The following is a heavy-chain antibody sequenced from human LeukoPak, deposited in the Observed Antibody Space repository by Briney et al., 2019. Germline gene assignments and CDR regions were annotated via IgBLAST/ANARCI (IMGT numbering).Heavy chain of an antibody. Sequence: SVKVSCKASGGTFSSYAISWVRQAPGQGLEWMGRIIPILGIANYAQKFQGRVTITADKSTSTAYMELSSLRSEDTVVYYCATDRGFWSGYRPNAFDIWGQGTMVTVSS. CDR3: ATDRGFWSGYRPNAFDI. J-gene: IGHJ3*02. D-gene: IGHD3-3*01. CDR1: GGTFSSYA. CDR2: IIPILGIA. V-gene: IGHV1-69*04.